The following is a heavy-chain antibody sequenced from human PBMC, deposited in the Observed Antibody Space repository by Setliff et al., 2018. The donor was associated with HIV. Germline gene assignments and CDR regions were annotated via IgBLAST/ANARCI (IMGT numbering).Heavy chain of an antibody. V-gene: IGHV4-59*12. CDR3: ARDGYTNGYGYYYFYMDV. D-gene: IGHD5-18*01. Sequence: LSLTCTVSGDSISGYYWSWIRQSPGKGLEWIGFIYETGSTYYNPSLKSRVSISIDTSKNQFSLKLSSVTAADTAVYFCARDGYTNGYGYYYFYMDVRGKGTTVTVS. J-gene: IGHJ6*03. CDR2: IYETGST. CDR1: GDSISGYY.